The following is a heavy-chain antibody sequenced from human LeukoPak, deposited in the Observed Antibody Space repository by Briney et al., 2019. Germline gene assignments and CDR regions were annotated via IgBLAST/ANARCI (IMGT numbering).Heavy chain of an antibody. D-gene: IGHD6-13*01. CDR3: AQSRGYSSSWYPKRRHSFDY. V-gene: IGHV4-34*01. CDR1: GGSFSGYY. J-gene: IGHJ4*02. Sequence: SETLSLTCAVYGGSFSGYYWSWIRQPPGKGLEWIGEINHSGSTNYNPSLKSRVTISVDTSKNQFSLKLSSVTAADTVVYYCAQSRGYSSSWYPKRRHSFDYWGQGTLVTVSS. CDR2: INHSGST.